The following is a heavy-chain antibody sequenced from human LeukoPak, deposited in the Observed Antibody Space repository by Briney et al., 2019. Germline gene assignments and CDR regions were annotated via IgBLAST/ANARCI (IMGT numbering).Heavy chain of an antibody. V-gene: IGHV4-59*01. J-gene: IGHJ4*02. CDR1: GGSISSYY. D-gene: IGHD4-17*01. CDR3: ARSDYGDPYYFDY. CDR2: IYYSGST. Sequence: PSETLSLTCTVSGGSISSYYWSWIRQPPGKGLKWIGYIYYSGSTNYNPSLKSRVTISVDTSKNQFSLKLSSVTAADTAVYYCARSDYGDPYYFDYWGQGTLVTVS.